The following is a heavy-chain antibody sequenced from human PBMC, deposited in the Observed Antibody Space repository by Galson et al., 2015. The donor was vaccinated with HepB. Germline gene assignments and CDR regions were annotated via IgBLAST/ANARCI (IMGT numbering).Heavy chain of an antibody. J-gene: IGHJ3*02. CDR2: INAGNGNT. Sequence: SVKVSCKASGYTFTTYAVQWVRQAPGQGLEWMGWINAGNGNTKYSQKFQDRITITRHTSASTTYMELTSLRSEDTAVFYCAREGNLGAGYAFDIWGQGTLVTVSS. CDR3: AREGNLGAGYAFDI. D-gene: IGHD3-16*01. CDR1: GYTFTTYA. V-gene: IGHV1-3*01.